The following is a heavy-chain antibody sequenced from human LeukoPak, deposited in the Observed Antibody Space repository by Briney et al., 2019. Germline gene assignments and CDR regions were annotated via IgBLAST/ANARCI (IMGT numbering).Heavy chain of an antibody. Sequence: GGSLRLSCAASGFSFSSYGMHWVRQAPGKGLEWVAFIRYDGTNKYYADYVKGRITISRDNSKNTLFLQMNSLRAEDTAVYYCARGEDFDYGGQGALLTVSS. CDR1: GFSFSSYG. CDR2: IRYDGTNK. J-gene: IGHJ4*02. CDR3: ARGEDFDY. V-gene: IGHV3-30*02.